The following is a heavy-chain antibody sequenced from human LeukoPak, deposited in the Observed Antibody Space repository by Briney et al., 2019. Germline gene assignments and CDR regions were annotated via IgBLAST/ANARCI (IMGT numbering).Heavy chain of an antibody. Sequence: GGSLRLSCAASGFRFTNYGMHWVRQAPGKGLEWVAFIRDTGADKYYTDSVKGRFTISRDISKNTLFLQMNSLTAEDTAMYYCAKDNSGWSFDYWGQGTLVTASS. CDR2: IRDTGADK. CDR1: GFRFTNYG. J-gene: IGHJ4*02. D-gene: IGHD6-19*01. CDR3: AKDNSGWSFDY. V-gene: IGHV3-30*02.